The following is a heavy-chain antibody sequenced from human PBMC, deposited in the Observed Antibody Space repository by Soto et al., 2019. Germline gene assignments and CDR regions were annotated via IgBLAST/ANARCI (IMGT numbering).Heavy chain of an antibody. CDR1: GFTFSSYG. V-gene: IGHV3-30*18. D-gene: IGHD6-19*01. J-gene: IGHJ4*02. Sequence: PGGALRLSCAASGFTFSSYGMHWVRQAPGKGLEWVAVISYDGSNKYYADSVKGRFTISRDNSKNTLYLQMNSLRAEDTAVYYCAKAPKNSSGWAAGYWGQRT. CDR3: AKAPKNSSGWAAGY. CDR2: ISYDGSNK.